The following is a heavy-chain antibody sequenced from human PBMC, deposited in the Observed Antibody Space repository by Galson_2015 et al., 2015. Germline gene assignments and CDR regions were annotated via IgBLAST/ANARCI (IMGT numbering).Heavy chain of an antibody. Sequence: TLSLTCTVSGGSISSGDYYWSWIRQPPGKGLEWIGYIYYSGSTYYNPSLKSRVTISVDTSKNQFSLKLSSVTAADTAVYYCARDEAKTTDYFDYWGQGTLVTVSS. CDR3: ARDEAKTTDYFDY. CDR2: IYYSGST. V-gene: IGHV4-30-4*01. CDR1: GGSISSGDYY. J-gene: IGHJ4*02. D-gene: IGHD1-1*01.